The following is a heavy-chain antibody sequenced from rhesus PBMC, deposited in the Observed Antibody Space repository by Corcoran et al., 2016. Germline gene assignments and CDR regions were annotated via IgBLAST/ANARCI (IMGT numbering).Heavy chain of an antibody. D-gene: IGHD1-1*01. J-gene: IGHJ5-1*01. CDR3: ARLRLGWNPGHERFDV. V-gene: IGHV4-93*01. Sequence: QVHLQESGPAVVKPSATLSLTCAVSGGSISRSNWWSWIRQSPGTGLEWIGGIYGRSGSTENNPTRKSVVTISKDTSKNQFSLRLSSVTAADTAVYYGARLRLGWNPGHERFDVWGPGVLVTVSS. CDR1: GGSISRSNW. CDR2: IYGRSGST.